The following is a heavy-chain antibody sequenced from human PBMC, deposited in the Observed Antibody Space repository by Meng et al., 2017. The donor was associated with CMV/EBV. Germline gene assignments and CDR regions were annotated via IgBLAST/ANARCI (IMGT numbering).Heavy chain of an antibody. CDR1: GFTFSDHY. CDR2: TRNKANSYTT. J-gene: IGHJ5*02. V-gene: IGHV3-72*01. CDR3: ARRHSGSYYFDP. D-gene: IGHD1-26*01. Sequence: GESLKISCAASGFTFSDHYMDWVRQAPGKGLEWVGRTRNKANSYTTEYAASVKGRFTISRDDSKNSLYLQMNSLKTEDTAVYYCARRHSGSYYFDPWGQGTLVTV.